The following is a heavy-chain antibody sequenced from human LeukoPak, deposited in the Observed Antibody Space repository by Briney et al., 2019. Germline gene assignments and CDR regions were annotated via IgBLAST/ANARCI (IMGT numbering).Heavy chain of an antibody. Sequence: GGSLRLSCAASGFTVGSNYMSWVRQAPGRGLEWVSVIYSGGSTYYADSVKGRFTISGDNSKNTLFLQMNSLRAGDTAVYYCAKYIPSSSGYDYWGQGTLVTVSS. CDR2: IYSGGST. CDR1: GFTVGSNY. J-gene: IGHJ4*02. CDR3: AKYIPSSSGYDY. V-gene: IGHV3-66*01. D-gene: IGHD3-22*01.